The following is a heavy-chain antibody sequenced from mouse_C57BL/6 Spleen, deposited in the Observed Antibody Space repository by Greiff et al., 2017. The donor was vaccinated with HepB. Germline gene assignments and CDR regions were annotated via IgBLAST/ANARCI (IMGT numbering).Heavy chain of an antibody. V-gene: IGHV1-61*01. CDR2: IYPSDSET. J-gene: IGHJ4*01. CDR1: GYTFTSYW. CDR3: ARSPYDYDEGYYYAMDY. D-gene: IGHD2-4*01. Sequence: QVQLKQPGAELVRPGSSVKLSCKASGYTFTSYWMDWVKQRPGQGLEWIGNIYPSDSETHYNQKFKDKATLTVDKSSSTAYMQLSSLTSEDSAVYYCARSPYDYDEGYYYAMDYWGQGTSVTVSS.